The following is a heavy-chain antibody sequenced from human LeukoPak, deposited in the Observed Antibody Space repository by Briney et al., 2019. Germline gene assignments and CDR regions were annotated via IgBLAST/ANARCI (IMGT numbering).Heavy chain of an antibody. Sequence: GASVKVSCKASGGTFSSYAISWVRQAPGQGLEWMGGIIPIFGTANYAQKFQGRVTITADESTSTAYMELSSLRSEDTAVYYCAAEVSGMSDYAEHWGQGTLVTVSS. CDR1: GGTFSSYA. J-gene: IGHJ1*01. CDR3: AAEVSGMSDYAEH. CDR2: IIPIFGTA. D-gene: IGHD4-17*01. V-gene: IGHV1-69*13.